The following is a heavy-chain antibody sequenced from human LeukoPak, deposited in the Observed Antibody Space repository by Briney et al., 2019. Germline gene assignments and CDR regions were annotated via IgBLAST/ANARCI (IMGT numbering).Heavy chain of an antibody. Sequence: ASVKVSCKASGYTFTDHYIHWVRRAPGQGLEWMGWINSNNGATNYAQKVQGRVTMTRDTSISTAYMELTRLGSDDTAVYYCARDGSLGYWGQGTLVTVSS. J-gene: IGHJ4*02. CDR2: INSNNGAT. CDR1: GYTFTDHY. D-gene: IGHD5-12*01. CDR3: ARDGSLGY. V-gene: IGHV1-2*02.